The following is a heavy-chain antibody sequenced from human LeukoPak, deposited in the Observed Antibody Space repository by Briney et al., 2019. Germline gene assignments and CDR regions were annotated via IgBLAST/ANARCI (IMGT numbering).Heavy chain of an antibody. Sequence: GGSLRLSCAASGFTISFYWMSWVRQAPGKGLEWVANINQVASEKNYVDSVKGRFTISRDNAKNSLYLQMNSVRAEDTAMYYCARGYSSGWTFFDYWGQGTLVTVSS. CDR1: GFTISFYW. CDR2: INQVASEK. V-gene: IGHV3-7*02. J-gene: IGHJ4*02. D-gene: IGHD6-19*01. CDR3: ARGYSSGWTFFDY.